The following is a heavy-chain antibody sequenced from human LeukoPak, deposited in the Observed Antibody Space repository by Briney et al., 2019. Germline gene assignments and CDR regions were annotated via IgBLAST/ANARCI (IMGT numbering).Heavy chain of an antibody. J-gene: IGHJ5*02. CDR1: GFTFSDYY. CDR3: AREDSSGWYNSWFDP. CDR2: ISSSSSYI. V-gene: IGHV3-11*06. Sequence: GGSLRLSCAASGFTFSDYYMSWIRQAPGKGLEWVSSISSSSSYIYYADSVKGRFTISRDNAKNSLYLQMNSLRAEDTAVYYCAREDSSGWYNSWFDPWGQGTLVTVSS. D-gene: IGHD6-19*01.